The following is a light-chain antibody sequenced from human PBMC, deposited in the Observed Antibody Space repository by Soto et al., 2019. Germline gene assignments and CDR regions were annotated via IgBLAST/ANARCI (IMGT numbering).Light chain of an antibody. V-gene: IGLV1-47*02. CDR1: SSNVGTNF. J-gene: IGLJ1*01. CDR3: AAWDDSLNGYV. CDR2: SNT. Sequence: QSVLTQPPSASGTPGQKVTISCSGASSNVGTNFVFWYQQFPGTAPRLLIHSNTQRPSGVPDRFSGSKSGTSASLAISGLQSGDEADYYCAAWDDSLNGYVFGTGTKVTVL.